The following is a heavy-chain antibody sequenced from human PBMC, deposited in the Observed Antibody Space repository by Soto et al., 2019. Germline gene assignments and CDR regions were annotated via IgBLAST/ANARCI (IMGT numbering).Heavy chain of an antibody. J-gene: IGHJ6*02. V-gene: IGHV3-30*18. CDR1: GFTFSSYG. Sequence: GGSLRLSCAASGFTFSSYGMHWVRQAPGKGLEWVAVISYDGSNKYYADSVKGRFTISRDKSKNTLYLQINSLRAEDTAVYYCAKNGYYYYGMDVWGQGTTVTVSS. CDR2: ISYDGSNK. CDR3: AKNGYYYYGMDV.